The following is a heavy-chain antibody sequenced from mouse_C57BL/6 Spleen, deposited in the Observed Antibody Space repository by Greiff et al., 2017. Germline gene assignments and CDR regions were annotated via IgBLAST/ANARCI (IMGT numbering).Heavy chain of an antibody. CDR2: INPNSGTT. V-gene: IGHV1-39*01. J-gene: IGHJ1*03. CDR1: GYSFTDYN. D-gene: IGHD1-1*01. Sequence: EVQLQQSGPELVKPGASVKISCKASGYSFTDYNMNWVKQSNGKSLEWIGVINPNSGTTSYNQKFKGKATLTVDQSSSTAYMQLNSLTSEDSAVDYCAFTTVVGGTGNFDVWGTGTTVTVSS. CDR3: AFTTVVGGTGNFDV.